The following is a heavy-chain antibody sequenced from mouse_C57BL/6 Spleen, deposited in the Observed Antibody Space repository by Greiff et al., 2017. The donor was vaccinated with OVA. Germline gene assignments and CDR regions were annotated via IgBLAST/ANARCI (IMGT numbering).Heavy chain of an antibody. Sequence: QVQLKESGPELVKPGASVKISCKASGYAFSSSWMNWVKQRPGKGLEWIGRIYPGDGDTNYNGKFKGKATLTADKSSSTAYMQLSSLTSEDSAVYFCAREGRAYDYDGFAYWGQGTLVTVSA. CDR2: IYPGDGDT. CDR1: GYAFSSSW. CDR3: AREGRAYDYDGFAY. D-gene: IGHD2-4*01. V-gene: IGHV1-82*01. J-gene: IGHJ3*01.